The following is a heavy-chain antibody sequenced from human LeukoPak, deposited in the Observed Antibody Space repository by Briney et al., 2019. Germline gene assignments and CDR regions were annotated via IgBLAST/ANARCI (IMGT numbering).Heavy chain of an antibody. CDR2: INHSGST. J-gene: IGHJ4*02. Sequence: KPSETLSLTCAAYGGSFSGYYWSWIRQPPGKGLEWIGEINHSGSTNYNPSLKSRVTISVDTSKNQFSLKLSSVTAADTAVYYCARYKTYYYDSSGYAYWGQGTLVTVSS. D-gene: IGHD3-22*01. CDR1: GGSFSGYY. CDR3: ARYKTYYYDSSGYAY. V-gene: IGHV4-34*01.